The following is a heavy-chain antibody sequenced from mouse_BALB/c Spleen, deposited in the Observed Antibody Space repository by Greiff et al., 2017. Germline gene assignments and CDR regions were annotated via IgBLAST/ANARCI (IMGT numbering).Heavy chain of an antibody. D-gene: IGHD2-14*01. V-gene: IGHV5-9-4*01. CDR2: ISSGGSYT. Sequence: DVMLVESGGGLVKPGGSLKLSCAASGFTFSSYAMSWVRQSPEKRLEWVAEISSGGSYTYYPDTVTGRFTISRDNAKNTLYLEMSSLRSEDTAMYYCARHRYDGGPYAMDYWGQGTSVTVSS. CDR1: GFTFSSYA. J-gene: IGHJ4*01. CDR3: ARHRYDGGPYAMDY.